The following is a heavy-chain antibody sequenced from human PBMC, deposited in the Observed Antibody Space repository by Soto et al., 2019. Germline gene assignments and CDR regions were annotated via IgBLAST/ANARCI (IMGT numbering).Heavy chain of an antibody. CDR3: ARRENSILGMDV. J-gene: IGHJ6*02. CDR1: GGSISSSSYY. CDR2: IYYSGST. D-gene: IGHD6-6*01. Sequence: SETLSLTCTVSGGSISSSSYYWGWIRQPPGKGLEWIGSIYYSGSTHYNPSLKSRVTISVDTSKNQFSLKLSSVTAADTAVYYCARRENSILGMDVWGQGTTVTVSS. V-gene: IGHV4-39*01.